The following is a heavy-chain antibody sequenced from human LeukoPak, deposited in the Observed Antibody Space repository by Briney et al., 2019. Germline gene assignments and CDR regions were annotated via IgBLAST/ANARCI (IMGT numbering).Heavy chain of an antibody. CDR2: ISGSGGST. D-gene: IGHD3-3*01. CDR1: GFTFSSYA. Sequence: GGSLRLSCAASGFTFSSYAMSWVRQAPGKGLEWVSAISGSGGSTYYADSVKGRFTISRDNSKNTLYLQMNSLRAEDTAVYYCAKDEWSAWHARHFDYWGQGTLVTVSS. V-gene: IGHV3-23*01. J-gene: IGHJ4*02. CDR3: AKDEWSAWHARHFDY.